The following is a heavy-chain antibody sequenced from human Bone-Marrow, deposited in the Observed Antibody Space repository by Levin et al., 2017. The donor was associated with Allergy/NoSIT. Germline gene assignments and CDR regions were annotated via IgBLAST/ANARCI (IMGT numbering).Heavy chain of an antibody. Sequence: GGSLRLSCAASGFTFSDFYMSWIRQAPGKGLEWVSYISRSGHTIYYTDSVKGRFTISRDNAKNSLFLQMNSLSAEDTAVYYCARDQALYYYYYYMDVWGKGTTVTVSS. CDR2: ISRSGHTI. V-gene: IGHV3-11*01. CDR1: GFTFSDFY. CDR3: ARDQALYYYYYYMDV. J-gene: IGHJ6*03.